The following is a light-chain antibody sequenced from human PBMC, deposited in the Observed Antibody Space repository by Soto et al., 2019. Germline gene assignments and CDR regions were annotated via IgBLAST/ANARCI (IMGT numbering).Light chain of an antibody. CDR2: AAS. CDR3: QKYNSAPPFT. V-gene: IGKV1-27*01. J-gene: IGKJ3*01. Sequence: DIQMTQSPSSLSASVGDRVTITCRASQGISNYLAWYQQKPGKVPKLLIYAASTLQSGVPSRFSGSGSGTDFTLTISSLQPEHVATYYCQKYNSAPPFTFGPGTKVDIK. CDR1: QGISNY.